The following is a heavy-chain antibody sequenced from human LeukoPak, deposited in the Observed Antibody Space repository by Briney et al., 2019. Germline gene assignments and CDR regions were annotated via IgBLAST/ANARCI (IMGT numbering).Heavy chain of an antibody. CDR2: ISSSGSTI. CDR1: GFTFSSYE. J-gene: IGHJ4*02. Sequence: GGSLRLSCAASGFTFSSYEMNWVRQAPGKGLEWVSYISSSGSTIYYADSVKGRFTISRDNAENSLYLQMNSLRAEDTAVYYCARDLYYDSSGYIGYWGQGTLVTVSS. CDR3: ARDLYYDSSGYIGY. V-gene: IGHV3-48*03. D-gene: IGHD3-22*01.